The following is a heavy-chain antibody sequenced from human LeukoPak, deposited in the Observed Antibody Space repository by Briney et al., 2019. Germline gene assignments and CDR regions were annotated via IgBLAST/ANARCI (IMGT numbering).Heavy chain of an antibody. CDR3: ARDSDYGDYVSTGYFDY. CDR2: IIPNFGTA. V-gene: IGHV1-69*13. D-gene: IGHD4-17*01. CDR1: GGTFSSYA. Sequence: ASVKVSCKASGGTFSSYAISWVRQAPGQGLEWMGGIIPNFGTANYAQKFQGRVTITADESTSTAYMELSSLRSEDTAVYYCARDSDYGDYVSTGYFDYWGQGTLVTVSS. J-gene: IGHJ4*02.